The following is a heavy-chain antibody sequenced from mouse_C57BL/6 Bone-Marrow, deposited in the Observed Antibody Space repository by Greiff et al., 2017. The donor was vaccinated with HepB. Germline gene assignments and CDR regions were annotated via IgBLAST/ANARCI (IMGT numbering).Heavy chain of an antibody. CDR1: GYTFTSYW. J-gene: IGHJ2*01. CDR2: IHPNSGST. D-gene: IGHD1-1*01. Sequence: QVQLQQSGAELVKPGASVKLSCKASGYTFTSYWMHWVKQRPGQGLEWIGMIHPNSGSTNYNEKFKSKATLTVDKSSSTAYMELRSLTSEDSAVYFCAPTTVVAEDYFDYWGQGTTLTVSS. V-gene: IGHV1-64*01. CDR3: APTTVVAEDYFDY.